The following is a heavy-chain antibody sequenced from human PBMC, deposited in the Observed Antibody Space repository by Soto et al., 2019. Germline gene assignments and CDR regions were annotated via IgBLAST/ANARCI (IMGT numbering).Heavy chain of an antibody. CDR1: GFTFSSYS. CDR3: ATRGQLGGFDY. J-gene: IGHJ4*02. V-gene: IGHV3-21*01. CDR2: ISSSSSYI. D-gene: IGHD6-6*01. Sequence: EVQLVESGGGLVKPWGSLRLSCAASGFTFSSYSMNWVRQAPGKGLEWVSSISSSSSYIYYADSVKGRFTISRDNAKNSLYLEMNSLRAEDTAVYYCATRGQLGGFDYWGQGTLVTVSS.